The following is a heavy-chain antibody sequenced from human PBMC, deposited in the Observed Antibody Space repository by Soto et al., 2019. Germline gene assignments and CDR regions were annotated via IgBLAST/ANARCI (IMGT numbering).Heavy chain of an antibody. CDR1: GYTFTSYD. Sequence: QVQLVQSGAEVKKPGASVKVSCKASGYTFTSYDINWVRQATGQGLEWMGWMNPNSGNTGYAQKFQGRVTMTRNTXXSTAYMEPSSLRSEDTAVYYCARGVIAVADYYFDYWGQGTLVTVSS. CDR3: ARGVIAVADYYFDY. CDR2: MNPNSGNT. J-gene: IGHJ4*02. D-gene: IGHD6-19*01. V-gene: IGHV1-8*01.